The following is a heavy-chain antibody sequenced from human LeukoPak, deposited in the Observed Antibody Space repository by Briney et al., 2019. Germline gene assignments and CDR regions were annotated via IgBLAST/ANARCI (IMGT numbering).Heavy chain of an antibody. D-gene: IGHD3-22*01. CDR2: ISIRSSSI. CDR1: GFTFNTYS. V-gene: IGHV3-48*04. CDR3: AREKFYDNSGYDY. Sequence: GGSLRLSCAVSGFTFNTYSMSWVRQAPGKGLEWVSYISIRSSSIYYADSVKGRFTISRDNAKNSLFLQMNSLRAEDTADYYCAREKFYDNSGYDYWGQGTLVTVSS. J-gene: IGHJ4*02.